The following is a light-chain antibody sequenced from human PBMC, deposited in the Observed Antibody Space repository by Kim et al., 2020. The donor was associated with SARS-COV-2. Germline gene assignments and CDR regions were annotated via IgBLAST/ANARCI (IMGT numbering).Light chain of an antibody. CDR3: QQFGTSLIT. J-gene: IGKJ5*01. CDR1: QSVGSS. CDR2: GAS. Sequence: LSPGERASLSCRASQSVGSSLAWHQQKPGQPPRLLIYGASNRATGIPDRFSGSGSGTDFTLIISRLEPEDFAVYYCQQFGTSLITFGQGTRLEIK. V-gene: IGKV3-20*01.